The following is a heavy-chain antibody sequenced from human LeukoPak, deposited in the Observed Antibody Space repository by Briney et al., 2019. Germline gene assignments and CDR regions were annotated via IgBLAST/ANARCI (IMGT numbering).Heavy chain of an antibody. CDR3: ARRMVSPSTKQRNDAFDI. D-gene: IGHD5/OR15-5a*01. Sequence: ASVKVSCKASGYTFTAYYMHWVRQAPGQGLEWMGWINPDSGGTDGTDKFQARVTMTRDTSINTAYMELSSLRSDDTAVYYCARRMVSPSTKQRNDAFDIWGQGTMVTVSS. CDR2: INPDSGGT. J-gene: IGHJ3*02. V-gene: IGHV1-2*02. CDR1: GYTFTAYY.